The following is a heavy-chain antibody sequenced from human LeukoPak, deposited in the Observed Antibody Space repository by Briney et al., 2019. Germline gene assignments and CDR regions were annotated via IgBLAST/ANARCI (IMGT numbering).Heavy chain of an antibody. J-gene: IGHJ6*04. CDR1: GFTFSSYG. CDR2: ISYDGSNK. CDR3: AKDQIVVVPAAMYPYYYGMDV. D-gene: IGHD2-2*01. Sequence: GRSLRLSCAASGFTFSSYGMHWVRQAPGKGLEGVAVISYDGSNKYYADSVKGRFTISRDNSKNTLYLQMNSLRAEDTAVYYCAKDQIVVVPAAMYPYYYGMDVWGKGTTVTVSS. V-gene: IGHV3-30*18.